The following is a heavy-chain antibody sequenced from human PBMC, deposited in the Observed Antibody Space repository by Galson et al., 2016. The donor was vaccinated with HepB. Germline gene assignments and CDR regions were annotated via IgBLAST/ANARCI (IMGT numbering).Heavy chain of an antibody. CDR3: ARGSEWEASLDEAFDI. V-gene: IGHV3-30*03. CDR2: ISYDGTTN. CDR1: GLTFNRYG. Sequence: SLRLSCAASGLTFNRYGMNWVRQVPGKGLEFVAIISYDGTTNYYKDSVRGRFTISRDNSKNTLYLQISGPKFEDTGVYYCARGSEWEASLDEAFDIWGQGTMVTVSS. J-gene: IGHJ3*02. D-gene: IGHD1-26*01.